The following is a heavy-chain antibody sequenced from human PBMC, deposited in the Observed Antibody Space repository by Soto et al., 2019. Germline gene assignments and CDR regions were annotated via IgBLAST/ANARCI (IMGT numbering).Heavy chain of an antibody. D-gene: IGHD6-6*01. V-gene: IGHV1-2*04. CDR1: GYTFTGYY. J-gene: IGHJ6*02. CDR2: INPNSGGT. CDR3: ARGGYSSSSNAYYYYYGMDV. Sequence: ASVKVSCKASGYTFTGYYMHWVRQAPGQGLEWMGWINPNSGGTNYAQKFQGWVTMTRDTSISTAYMELSRLRSDDTAVYYCARGGYSSSSNAYYYYYGMDVWGQGTTVTVSS.